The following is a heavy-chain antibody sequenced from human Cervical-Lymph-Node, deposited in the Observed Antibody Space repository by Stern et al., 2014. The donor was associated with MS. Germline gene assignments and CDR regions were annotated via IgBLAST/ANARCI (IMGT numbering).Heavy chain of an antibody. CDR3: ARVCYDFWSGYYPLDY. CDR1: GGSISSGGYY. Sequence: VQLVESGPGLVKPSQTLSLTCTVSGGSISSGGYYWSWIRQHPGKGLVWIGYIYYSGSTYYNPSLKSRVTISVDTSKNQFSLKLSSVTAADTAVYYCARVCYDFWSGYYPLDYWGQGTLVTVSS. J-gene: IGHJ4*02. D-gene: IGHD3-3*01. CDR2: IYYSGST. V-gene: IGHV4-31*03.